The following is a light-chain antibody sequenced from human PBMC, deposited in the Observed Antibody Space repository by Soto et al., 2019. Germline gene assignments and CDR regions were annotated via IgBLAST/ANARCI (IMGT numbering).Light chain of an antibody. CDR1: QSVRNN. V-gene: IGKV3-15*01. CDR3: QQYNNWPPIT. CDR2: YAS. Sequence: EIMVTQSPATLSVSPGERATLSCRASQSVRNNLAWYQHKPGKVPRLLIYYASTRATGIPARFSGSGSGTEFTLTISSLQSEDVAVYYCQQYNNWPPITFGQGTRLEIK. J-gene: IGKJ5*01.